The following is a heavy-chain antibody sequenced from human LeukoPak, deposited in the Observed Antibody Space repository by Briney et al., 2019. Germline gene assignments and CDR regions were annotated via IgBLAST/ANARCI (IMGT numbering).Heavy chain of an antibody. CDR2: IIPIFGTA. CDR3: ARCRRHSSGYYYLFDY. Sequence: ASVKVSCKASGYTFTDYYMHWVRQAPGQGLEWMGGIIPIFGTANYAQKFQGRVTITADESTSTAYMELSSLRSEDTAVYYCARCRRHSSGYYYLFDYWGQGTLVTVSS. V-gene: IGHV1-69*13. J-gene: IGHJ4*02. D-gene: IGHD3-22*01. CDR1: GYTFTDYY.